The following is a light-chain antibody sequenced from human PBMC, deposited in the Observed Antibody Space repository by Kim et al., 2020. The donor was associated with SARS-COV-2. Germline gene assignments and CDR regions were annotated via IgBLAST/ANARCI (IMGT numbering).Light chain of an antibody. V-gene: IGKV1-5*03. CDR1: QTINSW. J-gene: IGKJ1*01. Sequence: ASGGDRVTITCRASQTINSWLDWYQQKPGKAPKVLIYKASTLESGVPSRFSGSESGTEFTLTISSLQPDDFATYYCLQYSNYTWTFGRGTKVDIK. CDR3: LQYSNYTWT. CDR2: KAS.